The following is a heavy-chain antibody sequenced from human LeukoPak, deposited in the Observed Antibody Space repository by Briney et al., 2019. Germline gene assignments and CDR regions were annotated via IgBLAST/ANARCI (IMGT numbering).Heavy chain of an antibody. CDR3: AKDSKESYYYDSRGHFDY. V-gene: IGHV3-30*18. Sequence: GGSLRLSCAASGFTFSSYGMHWVRQAPGKGLEWGAVISYDGCNKYYADSVKGRFTISRDNSKNTLYLQMNSLRAEDTAVYYCAKDSKESYYYDSRGHFDYWGQGTLVTVSS. CDR1: GFTFSSYG. CDR2: ISYDGCNK. J-gene: IGHJ4*02. D-gene: IGHD3-22*01.